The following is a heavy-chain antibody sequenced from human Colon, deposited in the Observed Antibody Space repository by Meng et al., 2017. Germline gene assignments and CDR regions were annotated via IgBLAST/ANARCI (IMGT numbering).Heavy chain of an antibody. J-gene: IGHJ5*01. Sequence: QLQLQESGPGLVKPSETLSLTCTVSGGSIGSNSYHWGWIRQPPGKGLEWVGTIDYSGTTYSNSSLKSRVTISLDTSRNQFSLKLTSVTAADTAVHYCSRRINTAGGWFDSWGQGTLVTVSS. D-gene: IGHD5-18*01. CDR3: SRRINTAGGWFDS. V-gene: IGHV4-39*01. CDR1: GGSIGSNSYH. CDR2: IDYSGTT.